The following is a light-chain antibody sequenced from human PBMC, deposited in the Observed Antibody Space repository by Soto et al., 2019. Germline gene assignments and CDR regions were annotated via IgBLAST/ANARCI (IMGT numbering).Light chain of an antibody. CDR2: GAS. V-gene: IGKV1-6*01. CDR1: QGIKND. J-gene: IGKJ3*01. Sequence: AIQMTQSPSSLSASVGDRVTITCRASQGIKNDLSWFQQRPGKAPQLLIYGASVLQRGVPSRFSGRGSGIDFTLTISSLQPEDFETYYCLQDFNYPRTFGPGTRVDV. CDR3: LQDFNYPRT.